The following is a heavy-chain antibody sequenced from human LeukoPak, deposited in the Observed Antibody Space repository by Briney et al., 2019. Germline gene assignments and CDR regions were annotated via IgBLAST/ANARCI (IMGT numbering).Heavy chain of an antibody. CDR2: ITHSGST. Sequence: SETLSLTCAVYGGSFSGYYWNWIRQPPGKGLEWIGEITHSGSTNYNPSLKSRVTMSVDTSKNQLSLKLTSVTAADTSMYYCARAVGRKTTLDYWGQGTLVTVSS. J-gene: IGHJ4*02. V-gene: IGHV4-34*01. CDR1: GGSFSGYY. CDR3: ARAVGRKTTLDY. D-gene: IGHD1-14*01.